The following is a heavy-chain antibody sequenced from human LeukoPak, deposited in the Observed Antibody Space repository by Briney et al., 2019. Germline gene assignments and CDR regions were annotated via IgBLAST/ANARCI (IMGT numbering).Heavy chain of an antibody. CDR3: ARDLWGSRYYFDY. D-gene: IGHD7-27*01. V-gene: IGHV4-38-2*02. CDR1: GYSISSGYY. Sequence: PSETLSLTCTVSGYSISSGYYWGWIRQPPGEGLEWIGSIYHSGSTYYNPSLKSRVTISVDTSKNQFSLKLSSVTAADTAVYYCARDLWGSRYYFDYWGQGTLVTVSS. J-gene: IGHJ4*02. CDR2: IYHSGST.